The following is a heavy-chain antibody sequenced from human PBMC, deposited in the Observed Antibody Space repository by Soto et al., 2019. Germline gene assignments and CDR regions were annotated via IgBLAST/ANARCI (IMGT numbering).Heavy chain of an antibody. J-gene: IGHJ4*02. V-gene: IGHV3-23*01. CDR3: AKDLLGTFDY. CDR1: GCTFSNLA. Sequence: WVPLRHSCAASGCTFSNLAMSRVRQAPGKGLEWVSAISGSGGSTYYADSVKGRFTISRDNSKNTLYLQMNSLRAEDTAVYYCAKDLLGTFDYWGQGTLVTVSS. CDR2: ISGSGGST.